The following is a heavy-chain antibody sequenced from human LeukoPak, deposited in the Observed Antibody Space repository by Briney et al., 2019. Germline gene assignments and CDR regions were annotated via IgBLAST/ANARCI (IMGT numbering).Heavy chain of an antibody. Sequence: GGSLRLSCAASGFTVSTNYVSWVRQAPGKGLEWVSVIYRHGGTAYADSVQGRFSISRDNSKTTVDLKMNSLRAEDTAVYYCARAVIYASEIYSYGDSWGQGTLVTVSS. CDR2: IYRHGGT. V-gene: IGHV3-66*01. CDR3: ARAVIYASEIYSYGDS. D-gene: IGHD3-16*01. J-gene: IGHJ4*02. CDR1: GFTVSTNY.